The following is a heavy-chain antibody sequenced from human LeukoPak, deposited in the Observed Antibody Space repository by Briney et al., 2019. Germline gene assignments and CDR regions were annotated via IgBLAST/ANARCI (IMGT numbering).Heavy chain of an antibody. CDR3: ARDRSLRGSGWGRYYYYYMDV. D-gene: IGHD6-19*01. J-gene: IGHJ6*03. Sequence: GGSLRLSCAASGFTFTSYGMNWVRQAPGKGLEWVSYISSSSSTIYYADSVKGRFTISRDNAKNSLYLQMNSLRAEDTAVYYCARDRSLRGSGWGRYYYYYMDVWGKGTTVTVSS. CDR2: ISSSSSTI. V-gene: IGHV3-48*01. CDR1: GFTFTSYG.